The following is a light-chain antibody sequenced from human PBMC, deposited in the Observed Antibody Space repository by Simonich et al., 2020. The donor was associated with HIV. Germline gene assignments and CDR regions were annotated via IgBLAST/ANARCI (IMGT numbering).Light chain of an antibody. CDR3: SSYTSSSTLYV. J-gene: IGLJ1*01. CDR2: DVS. Sequence: QSALTQPASVSGSPGQSITISCTGRSSDVGGYNYVSWYQQHPGKAPKVMIYDVSKRPSGVSNRFSGSKSGNTASLTISGLQAEDEADYYCSSYTSSSTLYVFGTGTKVSVL. V-gene: IGLV2-14*03. CDR1: SSDVGGYNY.